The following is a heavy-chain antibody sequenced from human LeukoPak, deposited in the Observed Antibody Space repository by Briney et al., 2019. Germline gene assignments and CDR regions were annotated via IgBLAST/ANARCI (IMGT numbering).Heavy chain of an antibody. CDR2: IYYSGST. V-gene: IGHV4-59*08. CDR1: GGSISSYY. J-gene: IGHJ5*02. Sequence: PSETLSLTCTVSGGSISSYYWSWIRQPPGKGLEWIGYIYYSGSTNYNPSLKSRITISVDTSKNQFFLNLSSVTAADTAVYYCARTSSRRIDPWGQGTLVTVSS. D-gene: IGHD6-6*01. CDR3: ARTSSRRIDP.